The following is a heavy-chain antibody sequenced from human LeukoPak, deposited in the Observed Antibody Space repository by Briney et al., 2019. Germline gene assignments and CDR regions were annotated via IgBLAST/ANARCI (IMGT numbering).Heavy chain of an antibody. CDR1: GFTFSSYW. J-gene: IGHJ4*02. Sequence: GGSLRLSCAASGFTFSSYWMHWVRQAPGKGLVWVSRINSDGSSTSYADSVKGRFTISRDNAKNTLYLQMNSLRAEDTAVYYCAGGTHSSSWYGAMYYFDYWGQGTLVTVSS. CDR3: AGGTHSSSWYGAMYYFDY. V-gene: IGHV3-74*01. CDR2: INSDGSST. D-gene: IGHD6-13*01.